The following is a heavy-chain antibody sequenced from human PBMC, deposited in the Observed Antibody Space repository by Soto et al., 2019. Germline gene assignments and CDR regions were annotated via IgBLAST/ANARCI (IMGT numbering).Heavy chain of an antibody. V-gene: IGHV4-34*01. CDR1: GGSFSGYY. CDR3: ARDGDDFWSCYSRPVNYYYGMDV. Sequence: SETLSLTCAVYGGSFSGYYWSWIRQPPGKGLEWIGEINHSGSTNYNPSLKSRVTISVDTSKNQFSLKLSSVTAADTAVYYCARDGDDFWSCYSRPVNYYYGMDVWGQGTPVTVSS. D-gene: IGHD3-3*01. J-gene: IGHJ6*02. CDR2: INHSGST.